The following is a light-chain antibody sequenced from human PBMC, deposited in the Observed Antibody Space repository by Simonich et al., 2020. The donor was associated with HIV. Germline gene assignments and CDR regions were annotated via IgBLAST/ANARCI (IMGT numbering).Light chain of an antibody. Sequence: QSALTQPASVSGSPGQSITISCTGTSSDVGGYNYVSWYQQHPGKAPKLMIYDFSTRPSGVSNRFSGSKSGNTASLTISGLQAEDEADYYCSSYTSSSTPYVFGTGTKVTVL. CDR2: DFS. CDR1: SSDVGGYNY. J-gene: IGLJ1*01. V-gene: IGLV2-14*01. CDR3: SSYTSSSTPYV.